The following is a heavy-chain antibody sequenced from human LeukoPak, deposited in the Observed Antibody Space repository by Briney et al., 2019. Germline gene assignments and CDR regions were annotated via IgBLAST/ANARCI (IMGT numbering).Heavy chain of an antibody. CDR3: ARDLARYYDFWSGRNWFDP. CDR2: IIPIFGTA. J-gene: IGHJ5*02. D-gene: IGHD3-3*01. V-gene: IGHV1-69*13. Sequence: GASEKVSCKASGGTFSSYAISWVRQAPGQGLEWMGGIIPIFGTANYAQKFQGRVTITADESTSTAYMELSSLRSEDTAVYYCARDLARYYDFWSGRNWFDPWGQGTLVTVSS. CDR1: GGTFSSYA.